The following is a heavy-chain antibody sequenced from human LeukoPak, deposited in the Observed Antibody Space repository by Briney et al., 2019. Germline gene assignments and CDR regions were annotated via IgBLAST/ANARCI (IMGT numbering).Heavy chain of an antibody. V-gene: IGHV3-23*01. CDR1: GFTFSSYA. D-gene: IGHD3-22*01. J-gene: IGHJ4*02. Sequence: GGSLRLSCAASGFTFSSYAMSWVRQAPGKGLEWVSAISGSGGSTYYADSVKGRFTISRDNSKNTLYLQMNSLRAEDTAVYYCARPGYYYDSSGYSRPFDYWGQGTLVTVSS. CDR2: ISGSGGST. CDR3: ARPGYYYDSSGYSRPFDY.